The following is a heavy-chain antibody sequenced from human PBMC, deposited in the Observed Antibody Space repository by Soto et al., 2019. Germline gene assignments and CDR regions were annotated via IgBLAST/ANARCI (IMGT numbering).Heavy chain of an antibody. D-gene: IGHD3-3*01. J-gene: IGHJ5*02. CDR2: ISAYDGKT. CDR1: GYSLRANY. Sequence: GASVKVSCKASGYSLRANYIHWVRQAPGQGLELMGWISAYDGKTTYAEKFQGRLTMTTDTSTGTAYMELKSLRADDTAIYYCARDPHEFWTSYWFDPWGQGTPVTVSS. CDR3: ARDPHEFWTSYWFDP. V-gene: IGHV1-18*04.